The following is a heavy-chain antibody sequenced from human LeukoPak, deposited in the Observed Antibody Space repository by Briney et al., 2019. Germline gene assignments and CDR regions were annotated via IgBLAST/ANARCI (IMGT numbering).Heavy chain of an antibody. CDR2: ISSNSSYI. CDR1: GFTFSSYE. V-gene: IGHV3-21*04. Sequence: PGGSLRLSCAASGFTFSSYEMNWVRQAPGKGLEWVSSISSNSSYIYYADSVKGRLTISRDNSKDTLYLQLNTVRAEDTALYYCARGGTNYYYMDVWGNGTTVTVSS. J-gene: IGHJ6*03. D-gene: IGHD3-10*01. CDR3: ARGGTNYYYMDV.